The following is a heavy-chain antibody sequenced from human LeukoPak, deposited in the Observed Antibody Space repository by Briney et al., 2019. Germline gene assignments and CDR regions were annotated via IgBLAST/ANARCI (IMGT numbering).Heavy chain of an antibody. CDR2: IYYSGSS. CDR3: ARHGYSSGWTFDY. Sequence: SETLSLTCTVSGGSISSYYWSWIRQPPGKGLEWIGYIYYSGSSNYNPSLKSRVTISVDTSKNQFSLKLSSVTAADTAVYYCARHGYSSGWTFDYWGQGTLVTVSS. CDR1: GGSISSYY. J-gene: IGHJ4*02. V-gene: IGHV4-59*08. D-gene: IGHD6-19*01.